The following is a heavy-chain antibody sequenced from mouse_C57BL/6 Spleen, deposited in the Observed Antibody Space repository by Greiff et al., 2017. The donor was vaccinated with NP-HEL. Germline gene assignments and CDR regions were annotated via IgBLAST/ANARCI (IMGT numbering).Heavy chain of an antibody. D-gene: IGHD1-1*01. CDR2: IYPGDGDT. CDR1: GYAFSSYW. Sequence: QVQLKESGAELVKPGASVKISCKASGYAFSSYWMNWVKQRPGKGLEWIGQIYPGDGDTNYNGKFKGKATLTADKSSSTAYMQLSSLTSEDSAVYFCARGITTVVATDYWYFDVWGTGTTVTVSS. J-gene: IGHJ1*03. V-gene: IGHV1-80*01. CDR3: ARGITTVVATDYWYFDV.